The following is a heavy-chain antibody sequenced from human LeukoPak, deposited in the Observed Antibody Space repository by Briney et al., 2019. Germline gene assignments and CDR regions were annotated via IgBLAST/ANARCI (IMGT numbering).Heavy chain of an antibody. D-gene: IGHD3-22*01. CDR3: ARGPGPADDGGGYCFDY. V-gene: IGHV4-59*08. J-gene: IGHJ4*02. CDR1: GGSISNYY. CDR2: IYYIGST. Sequence: SETLSLTCTVSGGSISNYYWSWVRQPPGKGLEWIGCIYYIGSTNYNPSLKSRVTISPDTSKNQFSLELSSVTAADTAVYYCARGPGPADDGGGYCFDYWGQGTLVTVSS.